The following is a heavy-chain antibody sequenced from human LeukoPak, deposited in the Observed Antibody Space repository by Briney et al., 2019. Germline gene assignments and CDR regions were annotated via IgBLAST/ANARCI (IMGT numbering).Heavy chain of an antibody. CDR2: ISPSGGA. V-gene: IGHV3-23*01. CDR3: ANVRAGHYFDY. D-gene: IGHD6-19*01. J-gene: IGHJ4*02. Sequence: GGSLRLSCTASGFNFSDYYMSWIRQAPGKGLEWVASISPSGGAYYADSVKGRFTISRDSSKTTLYLQMNSLRAEDTAVYYCANVRAGHYFDYWGQGTLVTVSS. CDR1: GFNFSDYY.